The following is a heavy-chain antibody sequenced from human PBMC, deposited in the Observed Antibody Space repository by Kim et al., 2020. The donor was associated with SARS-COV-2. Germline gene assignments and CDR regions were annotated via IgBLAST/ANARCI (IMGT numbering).Heavy chain of an antibody. V-gene: IGHV3-74*01. CDR2: INSDGSGT. D-gene: IGHD2-15*01. J-gene: IGHJ6*02. Sequence: GGSLRLSCAASGFTFSSYWMHWVRQAPGKGLLWVSPINSDGSGTNYADSVKGRFTISRDNSKNTLFLQMNSLRAEDTAVYYCARGGYPFAMDVWGQGTTV. CDR1: GFTFSSYW. CDR3: ARGGYPFAMDV.